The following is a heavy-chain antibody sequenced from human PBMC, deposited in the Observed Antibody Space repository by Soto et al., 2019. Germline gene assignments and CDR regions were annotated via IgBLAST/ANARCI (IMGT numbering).Heavy chain of an antibody. CDR1: GASVRSGSYC. Sequence: PSETLSLTCTVSGASVRSGSYCWNWIRPPPGKRMEFRGYSPCKGSNYNQPFQNSRVTISVDKTKNQFSLKLRSVTAVDTAIYFCARFVGWPPGSDSWGPGTQGNV. V-gene: IGHV4-61*01. D-gene: IGHD1-26*01. J-gene: IGHJ4*02. CDR3: ARFVGWPPGSDS. CDR2: SPCKGSN.